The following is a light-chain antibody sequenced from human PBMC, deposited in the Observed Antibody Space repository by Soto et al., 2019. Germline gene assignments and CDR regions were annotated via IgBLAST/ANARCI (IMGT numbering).Light chain of an antibody. CDR1: SSNIGAGYD. V-gene: IGLV1-40*01. J-gene: IGLJ1*01. CDR2: GNS. Sequence: QSVLTQPPSVSGAPGQRVTISCTGSSSNIGAGYDVHWYQQLPGTAPKLLIYGNSNRPSGVPDRFSGSKSGTSASLAITGLQAEDEAEYHCQSYDSRLSGSVFGTGTKLTVL. CDR3: QSYDSRLSGSV.